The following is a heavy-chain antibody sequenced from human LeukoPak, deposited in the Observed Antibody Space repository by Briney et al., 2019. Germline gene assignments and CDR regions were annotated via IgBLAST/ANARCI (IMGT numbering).Heavy chain of an antibody. Sequence: SETLSLTCAVYGGSFSGYYWSWIRQPPGKGREGIGEINHSGSTKYNPSLTSRVTISVDTSKNQFSLKLSSVTAADTAVYYCARVFRITMVRGGGGWFDPWGQGTLVTVSS. CDR1: GGSFSGYY. CDR2: INHSGST. CDR3: ARVFRITMVRGGGGWFDP. D-gene: IGHD3-10*01. V-gene: IGHV4-34*01. J-gene: IGHJ5*02.